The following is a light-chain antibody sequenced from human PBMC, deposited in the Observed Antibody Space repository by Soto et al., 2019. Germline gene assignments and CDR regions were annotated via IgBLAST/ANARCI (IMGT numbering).Light chain of an antibody. CDR3: QQLKSYPQK. V-gene: IGKV1-9*01. CDR2: AAS. Sequence: DIQLTQSPSFLSASVLDRVTITCRASQGISSYLAWYQKKPGKAPKLLMYAASTLQSGVPSRFSGSGSGTEFTLTISSLQPEDFATYYCQQLKSYPQKFGQGTKVDIK. J-gene: IGKJ1*01. CDR1: QGISSY.